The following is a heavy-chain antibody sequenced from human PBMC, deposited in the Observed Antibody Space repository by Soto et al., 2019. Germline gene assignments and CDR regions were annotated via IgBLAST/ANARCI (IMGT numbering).Heavy chain of an antibody. CDR1: GYSFITYY. Sequence: QVQLVQSGAEVKKPGASVKVSCKASGYSFITYYLHWVRQAPGQGLEWMAIINPSGGSTTYAQKFQGRVTLTRDTSTRTFYLELSSLKSDDSAVYYCDTYGSGSNCPGPWNWGQGKLVTVSS. CDR2: INPSGGST. J-gene: IGHJ3*01. CDR3: DTYGSGSNCPGPWN. V-gene: IGHV1-46*03. D-gene: IGHD2-15*01.